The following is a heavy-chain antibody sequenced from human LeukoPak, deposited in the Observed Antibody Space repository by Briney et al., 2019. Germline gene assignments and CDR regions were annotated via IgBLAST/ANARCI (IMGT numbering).Heavy chain of an antibody. CDR2: IYSGGST. V-gene: IGHV3-66*01. J-gene: IGHJ4*02. CDR1: GFTVSSNN. CDR3: ARGYYDYVWGSYRPFDY. D-gene: IGHD3-16*02. Sequence: GGSLRLSGAASGFTVSSNNMSWVRQAPGKGLVWVSVIYSGGSTYYADSVKGRFTISRDNSKNTLYLQMNSLRAEDTAVYYCARGYYDYVWGSYRPFDYWGQGTLVTVSS.